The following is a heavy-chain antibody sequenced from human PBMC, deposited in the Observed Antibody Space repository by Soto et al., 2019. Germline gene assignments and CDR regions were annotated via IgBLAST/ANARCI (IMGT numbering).Heavy chain of an antibody. CDR1: GGYVSDKTYY. Sequence: TSETMSVTCSVSGGYVSDKTYYWSWIRQPPGKRLEWIGYVYYSGTTNYNPSLKSRVTISVDLSKNRFSLRLSSVTTADTALYYCARTTAVPNTLRSRYFFDYWGQGTLVTVSS. CDR3: ARTTAVPNTLRSRYFFDY. D-gene: IGHD4-17*01. V-gene: IGHV4-61*01. J-gene: IGHJ4*02. CDR2: VYYSGTT.